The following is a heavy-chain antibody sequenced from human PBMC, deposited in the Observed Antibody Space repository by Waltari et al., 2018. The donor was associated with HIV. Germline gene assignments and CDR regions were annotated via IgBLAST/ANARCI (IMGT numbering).Heavy chain of an antibody. CDR3: ARHALRVGAAYWNFDL. Sequence: QLQLQESGPGLVKPSETLSLTCTVSGCSVSRSSSFGGWIRQPPGKGLEWIGRIYYTGRAYYNPSLKSRVTISVDTSKNQFSLKVTSVTAADTAVYYCARHALRVGAAYWNFDLWGRGTLVTVSS. V-gene: IGHV4-39*01. CDR1: GCSVSRSSSF. CDR2: IYYTGRA. J-gene: IGHJ2*01. D-gene: IGHD1-26*01.